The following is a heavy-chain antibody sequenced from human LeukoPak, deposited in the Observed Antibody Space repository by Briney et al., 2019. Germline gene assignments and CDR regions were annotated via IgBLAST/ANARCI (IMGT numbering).Heavy chain of an antibody. CDR2: FDPEDGET. CDR3: ATAKVFCSGGSCRNYYFDY. D-gene: IGHD2-15*01. J-gene: IGHJ4*02. Sequence: ASVKVSCKVSGYTLTELSMHWVRQAPGKGLEWMGGFDPEDGETIYAQKFQGRVTMTEDTSTDTAYTELSSLRSEDTAVYYCATAKVFCSGGSCRNYYFDYWGQGTLVTVSS. V-gene: IGHV1-24*01. CDR1: GYTLTELS.